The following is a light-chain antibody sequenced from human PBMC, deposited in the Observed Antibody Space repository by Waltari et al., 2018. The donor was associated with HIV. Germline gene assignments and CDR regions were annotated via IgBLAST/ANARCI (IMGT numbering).Light chain of an antibody. J-gene: IGLJ3*02. CDR1: NLGDKH. Sequence: SFVLSQPPSMSVAPGQTARIPSWGTNLGDKHVYWSQQKPGQAPVVVHYDDSGRPSGIPERFSGSNSGNTATLTSSRVEAGDEADYYCQVWDSDSLHPWVFGGGTKLTVL. CDR3: QVWDSDSLHPWV. V-gene: IGLV3-21*02. CDR2: DDS.